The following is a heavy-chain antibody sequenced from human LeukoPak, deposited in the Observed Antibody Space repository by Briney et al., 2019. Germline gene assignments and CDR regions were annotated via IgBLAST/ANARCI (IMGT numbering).Heavy chain of an antibody. CDR1: GFTFSSYA. D-gene: IGHD3-10*01. J-gene: IGHJ4*02. CDR2: IRYDGSNK. CDR3: AKDLALLWFGEFEFDY. Sequence: PGGSLRLSCAASGFTFSSYAMHWVRQAPGKGLEWVAFIRYDGSNKYYADSVKGRFTISRDNSKNTLYLQMNSLRAEDTAVYYCAKDLALLWFGEFEFDYWGQGTLVTVSS. V-gene: IGHV3-30*02.